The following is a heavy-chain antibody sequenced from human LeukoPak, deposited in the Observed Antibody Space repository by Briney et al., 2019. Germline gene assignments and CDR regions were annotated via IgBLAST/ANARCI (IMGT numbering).Heavy chain of an antibody. D-gene: IGHD6-6*01. Sequence: GASVKVSCKASGYTFSIYNMHWVRQAPGQGLEWMGIINPSGGTSYAQKLQGRITMTRDTSTSTLHMELSRLRSEDTAVYYCAKMAAARPRSHLGGYAFDIWGQGTMVTVSS. CDR3: AKMAAARPRSHLGGYAFDI. CDR2: INPSGGT. V-gene: IGHV1-46*01. CDR1: GYTFSIYN. J-gene: IGHJ3*02.